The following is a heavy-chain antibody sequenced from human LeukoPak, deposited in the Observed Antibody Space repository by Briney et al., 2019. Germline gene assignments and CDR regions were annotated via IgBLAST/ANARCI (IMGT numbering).Heavy chain of an antibody. CDR3: AKKVGLVSAPLYYFDL. D-gene: IGHD6-6*01. CDR1: GFTFSSYA. J-gene: IGHJ4*02. Sequence: PGGSLRLSCAASGFTFSSYAMSWVRQAPGKGLEWVSATSGPGGSRDYADSVKGRLTISRDNSKNTLYLQMNSLRAEDTAIYYCAKKVGLVSAPLYYFDLWGQGTLVTVSS. V-gene: IGHV3-23*01. CDR2: TSGPGGSR.